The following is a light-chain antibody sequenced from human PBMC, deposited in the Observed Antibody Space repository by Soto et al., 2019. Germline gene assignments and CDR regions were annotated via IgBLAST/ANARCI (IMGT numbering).Light chain of an antibody. V-gene: IGKV3-15*01. CDR3: QQYNNWPPWT. CDR2: GAS. Sequence: EIVMTQSPATLSVSPGESASLSCRASESLSSNLAWYQQKPGQSPRLLIFGASTRATAVPARFSGNGSETEFTLTISSLVSEDSAVYYCQQYNNWPPWTFGRGTKVEIK. CDR1: ESLSSN. J-gene: IGKJ1*01.